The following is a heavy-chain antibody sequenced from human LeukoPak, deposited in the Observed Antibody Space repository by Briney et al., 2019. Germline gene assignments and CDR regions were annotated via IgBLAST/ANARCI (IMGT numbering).Heavy chain of an antibody. V-gene: IGHV3-23*01. CDR3: AKVGSPGYYYYGMDV. Sequence: GRSLRLSCAASGFTFSSYAMSWVRQAPGKGLEWVSAISASVGSTYYADSVKGRFTISRDNSKHTLYLQMNSLRAEDTGVYYCAKVGSPGYYYYGMDVWGQGTTVTVSS. CDR2: ISASVGST. D-gene: IGHD3-22*01. J-gene: IGHJ6*02. CDR1: GFTFSSYA.